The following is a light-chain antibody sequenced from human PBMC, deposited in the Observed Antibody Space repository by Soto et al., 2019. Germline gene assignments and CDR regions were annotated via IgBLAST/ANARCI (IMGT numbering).Light chain of an antibody. CDR2: VNSDGSH. CDR1: SEHSGYA. V-gene: IGLV4-69*01. Sequence: QPVLTQSPSASASLGDSVKLTCTLSSEHSGYAIAWHQQQPEKGPRYLMKVNSDGSHSKGDGIPDRFSGSSSGAERYLTISSLQSEDEADYSCQTWGTFIEEVVFGGGTKLTVL. J-gene: IGLJ2*01. CDR3: QTWGTFIEEVV.